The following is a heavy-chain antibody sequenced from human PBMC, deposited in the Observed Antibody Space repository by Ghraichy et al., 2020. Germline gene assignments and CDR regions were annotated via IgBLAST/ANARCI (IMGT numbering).Heavy chain of an antibody. Sequence: SQTLSLTCTVSGGSISSSSYYWGWIRQPPGKGLEWIGSIYYSGSTYYNPSLKSRVTISVDTSTNQFSLKLSSVTAADTAVYYCARDSQLLAAAGSFDYWGQGTLVTVSS. CDR2: IYYSGST. J-gene: IGHJ4*02. V-gene: IGHV4-39*07. CDR3: ARDSQLLAAAGSFDY. D-gene: IGHD6-13*01. CDR1: GGSISSSSYY.